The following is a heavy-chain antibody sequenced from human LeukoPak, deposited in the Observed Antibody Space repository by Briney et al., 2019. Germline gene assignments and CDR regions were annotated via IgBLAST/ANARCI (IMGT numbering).Heavy chain of an antibody. J-gene: IGHJ3*02. CDR2: IYYSGST. D-gene: IGHD2-15*01. V-gene: IGHV4-31*03. CDR1: GGSISSGGYY. Sequence: PSQTLSLTCTVSGGSISSGGYYWSWIRQHPGKGLEWIGYIYYSGSTNYNPSLRSRVTISVDTSKNQFSLKLSSVTAADTAVYYCARRSCSGGSCYSVQAFDIWGQGTMVTVSS. CDR3: ARRSCSGGSCYSVQAFDI.